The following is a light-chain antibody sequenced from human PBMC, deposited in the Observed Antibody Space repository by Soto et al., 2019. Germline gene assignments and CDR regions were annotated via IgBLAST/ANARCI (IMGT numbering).Light chain of an antibody. CDR3: YSHARKV. V-gene: IGLV2-14*01. Sequence: QSALTQPASVSGSPGQSITISCTGTSSDVGTYKYVSWYQQYPGKAPKLMIYEVSNRPSGVSNRFSGSKSGNTASLTISGLQAKDEADYYCYSHARKVFGGGTKVTVL. CDR2: EVS. CDR1: SSDVGTYKY. J-gene: IGLJ3*02.